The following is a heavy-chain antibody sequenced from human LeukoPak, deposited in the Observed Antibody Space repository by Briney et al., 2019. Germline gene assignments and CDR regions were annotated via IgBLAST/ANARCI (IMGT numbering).Heavy chain of an antibody. D-gene: IGHD5-24*01. CDR1: GFTFSSYW. J-gene: IGHJ4*02. Sequence: GGSLRLSCAASGFTFSSYWMHWVRQAPGKGLMWVSRINTDGSKTNYADSVKGRFTISRDNAKHTLYLQMNSLRAEDTAVYYCARGQGWDYFDYWGQGTLVTVSS. CDR3: ARGQGWDYFDY. V-gene: IGHV3-74*01. CDR2: INTDGSKT.